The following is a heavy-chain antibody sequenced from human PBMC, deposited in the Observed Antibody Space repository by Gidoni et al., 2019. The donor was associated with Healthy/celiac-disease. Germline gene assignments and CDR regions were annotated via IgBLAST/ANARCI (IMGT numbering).Heavy chain of an antibody. D-gene: IGHD1-1*01. CDR2: ISYDGSNK. CDR3: AKDLGTIWFDP. J-gene: IGHJ5*02. V-gene: IGHV3-30*18. Sequence: QVQLVESGGGVVQPGRSLRLSCAASGFTFSSYGMHGVRQAPGKGLEWVAVISYDGSNKYYADSVKGRFTISRDNSKNTLYLQMNSLRAEDTAVYYCAKDLGTIWFDPWGQGTLVTVSS. CDR1: GFTFSSYG.